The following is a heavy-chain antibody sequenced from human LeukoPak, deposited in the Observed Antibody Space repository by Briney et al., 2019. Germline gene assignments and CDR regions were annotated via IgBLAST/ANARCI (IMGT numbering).Heavy chain of an antibody. J-gene: IGHJ4*02. CDR1: GITFDDYA. D-gene: IGHD3-22*01. CDR2: ISWNSVSI. V-gene: IGHV3-9*03. Sequence: GRSLRLSCAASGITFDDYAMHWVRQAPGKGLEWVAGISWNSVSIGYADSVKGRFTISRDNAKNSLYLQMNSLRTEDMAFYYCAKGADSSGYYYFDLWGQGTLVTVSS. CDR3: AKGADSSGYYYFDL.